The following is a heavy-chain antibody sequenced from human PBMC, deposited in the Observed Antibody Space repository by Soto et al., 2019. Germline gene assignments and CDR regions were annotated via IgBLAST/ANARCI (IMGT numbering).Heavy chain of an antibody. V-gene: IGHV3-74*01. D-gene: IGHD3-3*01. CDR1: GFTFSTHW. CDR2: INSDGSST. Sequence: EVQLVESGGGLVQPGGSLRLSCAVSGFTFSTHWMHWVRQAPGKGLVWVSRINSDGSSTNYADSVKGRFTISRDNAKESPYLHMNSLRADDTAVYYCARDPAPYYDFWCGFYTYFDYWGQGALVTVSS. CDR3: ARDPAPYYDFWCGFYTYFDY. J-gene: IGHJ4*02.